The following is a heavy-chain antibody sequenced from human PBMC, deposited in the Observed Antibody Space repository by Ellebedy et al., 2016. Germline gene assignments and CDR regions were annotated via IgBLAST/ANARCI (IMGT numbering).Heavy chain of an antibody. CDR3: ARSRGPARYYYYMDV. V-gene: IGHV4-59*12. CDR2: IYYSGST. CDR1: GGSISSYY. J-gene: IGHJ6*03. Sequence: GSLRLSXTVSGGSISSYYWSWIRQPPGKGLEWIGYIYYSGSTNYNPSLKSRVTISVDTSKNQFSLKLSSVTAADTAVYYCARSRGPARYYYYMDVWGKGTTVTVSS. D-gene: IGHD2-2*01.